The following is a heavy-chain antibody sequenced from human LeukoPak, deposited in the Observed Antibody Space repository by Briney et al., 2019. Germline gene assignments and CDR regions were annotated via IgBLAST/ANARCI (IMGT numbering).Heavy chain of an antibody. Sequence: GGSLRLSCAASGYTFSSYSMNWVRQAPGKGLEWGSAISSSSNYIYYADSVKGRFTISRDNAKNSLFLQMNSLRAEDTAVYYCARVPVLLTMGGDYWGQGTLVTVSS. D-gene: IGHD2/OR15-2a*01. CDR1: GYTFSSYS. J-gene: IGHJ4*02. CDR3: ARVPVLLTMGGDY. V-gene: IGHV3-21*01. CDR2: ISSSSNYI.